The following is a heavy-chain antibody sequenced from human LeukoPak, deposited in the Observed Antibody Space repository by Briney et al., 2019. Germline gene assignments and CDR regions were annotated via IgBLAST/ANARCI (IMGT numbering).Heavy chain of an antibody. D-gene: IGHD4-17*01. Sequence: PSETLSLTCTVSGYSITRGSYWGWIRQPPGKGLEWIANIYHSGSTYYNPSLKSRVTISVDTSNNQLSLKMNSVTAADTAVYYCAREEYGDYVGYWGQGTLVTVAS. V-gene: IGHV4-38-2*02. J-gene: IGHJ4*02. CDR1: GYSITRGSY. CDR2: IYHSGST. CDR3: AREEYGDYVGY.